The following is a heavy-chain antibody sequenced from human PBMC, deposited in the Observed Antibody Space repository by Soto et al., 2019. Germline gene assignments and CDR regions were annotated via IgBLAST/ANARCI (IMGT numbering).Heavy chain of an antibody. CDR3: AKYRQPRGRIDGMDV. J-gene: IGHJ6*02. CDR2: ISYDGSNK. V-gene: IGHV3-30*18. CDR1: GFTFSSYG. D-gene: IGHD3-16*02. Sequence: LRLSCAASGFTFSSYGMHWVRQAPGKGLEGVAVISYDGSNKYYADSVKGRFTISRDNSKNTLYLQMNSLRAEDTAVYYCAKYRQPRGRIDGMDVWGQGTTVTVSS.